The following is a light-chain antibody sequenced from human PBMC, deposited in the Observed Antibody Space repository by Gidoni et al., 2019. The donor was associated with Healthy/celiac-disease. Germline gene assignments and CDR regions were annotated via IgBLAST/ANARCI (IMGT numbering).Light chain of an antibody. CDR2: DAS. CDR3: QQYNSYLFT. V-gene: IGKV1-5*01. J-gene: IGKJ3*01. Sequence: DIQMTQSPSTLSASVGDRVTITCRAIQSISSWLAWYQQKPGKAPKLLIYDASSLESGVPSRLSGSGSGTEFTLTISSLQPDDFATYYCQQYNSYLFTFGPGTKVDIK. CDR1: QSISSW.